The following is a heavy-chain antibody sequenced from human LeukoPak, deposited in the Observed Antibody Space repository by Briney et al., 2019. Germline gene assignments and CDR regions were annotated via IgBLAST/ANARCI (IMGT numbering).Heavy chain of an antibody. J-gene: IGHJ3*02. V-gene: IGHV4-34*09. CDR3: ERDSHAFDI. Sequence: SETLSLTCAVSGGSFSGYYWSWIRQPPRKGREWIGEINQSGSTNYNPSLKSRVTISVDTSKNQFSLKLSSVTAADTAVYYCERDSHAFDIWGQGTMVTVSS. CDR2: INQSGST. CDR1: GGSFSGYY.